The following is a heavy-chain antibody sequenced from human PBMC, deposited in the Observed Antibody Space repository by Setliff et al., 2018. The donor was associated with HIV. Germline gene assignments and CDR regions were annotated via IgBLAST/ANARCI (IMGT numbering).Heavy chain of an antibody. V-gene: IGHV5-51*01. CDR2: IYPGDSDT. Sequence: PGESLKISCRGSGYNFPNYWIGWVRQMPGKGLEWMGIIYPGDSDTRYSPSFQGQVTISADKSISTAYLQWSSLKASDTAMYYCARVRDYYFDYWGQGTLVTVSS. J-gene: IGHJ4*02. CDR1: GYNFPNYW. CDR3: ARVRDYYFDY.